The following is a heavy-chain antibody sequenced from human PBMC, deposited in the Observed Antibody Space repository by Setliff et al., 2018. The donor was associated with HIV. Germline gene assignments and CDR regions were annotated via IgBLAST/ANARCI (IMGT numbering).Heavy chain of an antibody. CDR1: GFYFSIYA. V-gene: IGHV3-23*01. J-gene: IGHJ3*02. CDR3: AKDDVPRDFDI. CDR2: ISGSGGST. Sequence: LRLSCAASGFYFSIYAMSWVRQAPGKGLEWVSGISGSGGSTYYADSVKGRFTISRGNSKNTLYLQMNSLRAEDTAVYYCAKDDVPRDFDIWGQGTMVTVSS.